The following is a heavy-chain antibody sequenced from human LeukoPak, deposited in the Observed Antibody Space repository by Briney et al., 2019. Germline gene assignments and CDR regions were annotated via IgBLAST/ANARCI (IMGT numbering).Heavy chain of an antibody. V-gene: IGHV3-7*03. CDR2: IKQDGSEK. D-gene: IGHD3-10*01. J-gene: IGHJ4*02. CDR1: GFPFSSYW. Sequence: GGSLRLSCVASGFPFSSYWMTWVRQAPGKGLEWVANIKQDGSEKYYVDSVKGRFTISRDNAKNSLYLQMNSLRAEDTAVYYCAREEFGEGEHIDYWGQGTLVTVSS. CDR3: AREEFGEGEHIDY.